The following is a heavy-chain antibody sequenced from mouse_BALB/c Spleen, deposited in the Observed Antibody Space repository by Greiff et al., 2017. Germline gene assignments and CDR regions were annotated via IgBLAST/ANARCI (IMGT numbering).Heavy chain of an antibody. D-gene: IGHD1-1*01. J-gene: IGHJ3*01. V-gene: IGHV14-3*02. Sequence: EVQLQHSGAELVKPGASVKLSCTASGFNIKDTYMHWVKQRPEQGLEWIGRIDPANGNTKYDPKFQGKATITADTSSNTAYLQLSSLTSEDTAVYYCAFYYYGTGFAYWGQGTLVTVSA. CDR2: IDPANGNT. CDR3: AFYYYGTGFAY. CDR1: GFNIKDTY.